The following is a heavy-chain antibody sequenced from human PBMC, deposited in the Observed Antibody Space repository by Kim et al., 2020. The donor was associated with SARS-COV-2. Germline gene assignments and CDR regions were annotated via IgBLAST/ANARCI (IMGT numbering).Heavy chain of an antibody. CDR3: ARTWGRAAVGRNYYFDY. CDR1: GFIFSTYC. D-gene: IGHD6-13*01. V-gene: IGHV3-23*01. CDR2: VSGSGATT. J-gene: IGHJ4*02. Sequence: GGSLRLSCAASGFIFSTYCMSWVRQAPGKGLEWVSSVSGSGATTCYADSGKGRFTTSRDNSKNTVYLQLNSLRVDDTAVYYCARTWGRAAVGRNYYFDYWGLGNLVTVAS.